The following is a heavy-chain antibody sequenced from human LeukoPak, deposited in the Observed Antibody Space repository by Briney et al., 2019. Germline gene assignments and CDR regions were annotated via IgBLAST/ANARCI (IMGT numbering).Heavy chain of an antibody. D-gene: IGHD2-2*02. CDR3: ATYRQLAQ. V-gene: IGHV3-7*01. CDR1: GFTFGGSC. Sequence: GGSLRLSCAASGFTFGGSCMNWVRQAPGEGLEWVANIKQDGSERYYVDSVKGRFTISRDNAKNSLYLQMNSLRAEDTAVYYCATYRQLAQWGQGTLVTVSS. CDR2: IKQDGSER. J-gene: IGHJ4*02.